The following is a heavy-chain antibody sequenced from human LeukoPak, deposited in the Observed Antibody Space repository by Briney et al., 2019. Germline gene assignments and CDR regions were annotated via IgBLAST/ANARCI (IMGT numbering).Heavy chain of an antibody. J-gene: IGHJ5*02. CDR3: ARDRSEWSAEDNWFDH. V-gene: IGHV4-34*01. CDR2: INHSGST. CDR1: GGSFSGYY. Sequence: SETLSLTCAVYGGSFSGYYWSWIRQPPGKGLEWIGEINHSGSTNYNPSLKGRVTISVDTSKNQFSLKLSSVTAADTAVYYCARDRSEWSAEDNWFDHWGRGTLVTVSS. D-gene: IGHD3-3*01.